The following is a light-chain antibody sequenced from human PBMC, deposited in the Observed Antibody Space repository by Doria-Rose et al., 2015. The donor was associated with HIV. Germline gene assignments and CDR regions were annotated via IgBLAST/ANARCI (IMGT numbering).Light chain of an antibody. CDR2: AAS. Sequence: FSASTGDRVTITCRASQGISSYLAWYQQKPGKAPNLLIYAASTLQSGVPSRFGGSGSGADFTLTISCLQSEDFATYYCQQYYSYPRAFGQGTRLEIK. J-gene: IGKJ5*01. CDR1: QGISSY. V-gene: IGKV1-8*01. CDR3: QQYYSYPRA.